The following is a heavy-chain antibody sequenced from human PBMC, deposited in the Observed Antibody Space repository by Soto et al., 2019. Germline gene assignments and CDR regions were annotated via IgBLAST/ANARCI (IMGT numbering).Heavy chain of an antibody. CDR3: AKGPYDSSGYYNFDY. V-gene: IGHV3-9*01. CDR1: GSTFDDYA. J-gene: IGHJ4*02. Sequence: EVQLVESGGGLVQPGRSLRLSCAASGSTFDDYAMHWVRQAPGKGLEWVSGISWNSAAIGYADSVRGRFSISRDNAKNSLYLQMNGLRAEDTALYYCAKGPYDSSGYYNFDYWGQGTLVTVSS. CDR2: ISWNSAAI. D-gene: IGHD3-22*01.